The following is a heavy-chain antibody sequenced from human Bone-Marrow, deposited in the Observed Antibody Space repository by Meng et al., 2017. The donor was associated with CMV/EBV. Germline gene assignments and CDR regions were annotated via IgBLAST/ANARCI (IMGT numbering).Heavy chain of an antibody. CDR3: AKDQTFRLNYFYYYGMDV. CDR1: GFTFSEYD. Sequence: GESLKISCAASGFTFSEYDMHWVRQAPGKGLEWVAFISSDIKNKYYSDSVKGRFAISRDNSKNTLYLQMNSLRVEDTAVYYCAKDQTFRLNYFYYYGMDVWGQGNSVHVAS. V-gene: IGHV3-30*02. CDR2: ISSDIKNK. D-gene: IGHD3-16*01. J-gene: IGHJ6*02.